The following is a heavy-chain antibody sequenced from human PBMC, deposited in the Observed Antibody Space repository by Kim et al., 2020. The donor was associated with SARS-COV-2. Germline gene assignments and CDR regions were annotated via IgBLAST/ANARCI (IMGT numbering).Heavy chain of an antibody. CDR3: ATVYYDSSGPVYYYYYMDV. Sequence: GGSLRLSCAASGFTFSDYYMSWIRQAPGKGLEWVSYISSSGSTIYYADSVKGRFTISRDNAKKSLYLQMNSLRAEDTAVYYCATVYYDSSGPVYYYYYMDVWGEGNPVTVSS. D-gene: IGHD3-22*01. CDR1: GFTFSDYY. CDR2: ISSSGSTI. J-gene: IGHJ6*03. V-gene: IGHV3-11*01.